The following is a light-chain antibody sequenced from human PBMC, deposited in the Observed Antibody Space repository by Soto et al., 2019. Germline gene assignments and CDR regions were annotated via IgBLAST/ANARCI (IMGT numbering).Light chain of an antibody. CDR2: LTS. Sequence: EIVLTQSPATLSAFPGDRVTLSCRASQALNTRLAWYQHKPGQAPRLLIYLTSNRAAGVPARFSAWGSETDFTLTISDVEPEDFAVYYCQQYNNWPSFGPGTKVDMK. CDR3: QQYNNWPS. V-gene: IGKV3-11*01. J-gene: IGKJ3*01. CDR1: QALNTR.